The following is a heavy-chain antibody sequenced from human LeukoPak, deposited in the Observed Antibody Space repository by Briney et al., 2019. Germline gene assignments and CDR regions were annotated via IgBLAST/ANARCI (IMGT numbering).Heavy chain of an antibody. D-gene: IGHD5-18*01. V-gene: IGHV1-18*04. CDR3: ARAGHRGYSYGYEDY. J-gene: IGHJ4*02. CDR1: GYTFSSYG. CDR2: ISAYNGNT. Sequence: GPSVNVSCKASGYTFSSYGITLVRQAPGQGLEWMGWISAYNGNTNYEQKIQGRVTITTDTSTSTGYMELRSLRSDDTAVYYCARAGHRGYSYGYEDYWGQGTLVTVSS.